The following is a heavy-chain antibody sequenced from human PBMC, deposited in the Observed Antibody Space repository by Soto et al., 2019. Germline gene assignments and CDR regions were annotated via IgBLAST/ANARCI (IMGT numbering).Heavy chain of an antibody. CDR2: INDDGIST. D-gene: IGHD1-1*01. J-gene: IGHJ4*02. CDR1: GFTFSMYW. Sequence: EVQLVESGGGLVQPGGSLRLSCAASGFTFSMYWMHWVRQFPGKGPEWVSRINDDGISTNYADSVKGRFTISRDNAKNTLYLQMNALRVEDTAVYYCTRGPRSTSTGTGAFWGQGTLVTVSS. CDR3: TRGPRSTSTGTGAF. V-gene: IGHV3-74*01.